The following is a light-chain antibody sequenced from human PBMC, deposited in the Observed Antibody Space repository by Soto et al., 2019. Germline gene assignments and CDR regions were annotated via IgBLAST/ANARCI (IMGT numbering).Light chain of an antibody. CDR1: QSISSY. J-gene: IGKJ1*01. V-gene: IGKV1-39*01. CDR2: AAS. Sequence: DIQMTQSPSSLSASVGDRVTITCRASQSISSYLNWYQQKPGKAPKRLIYAASSLQSGVPSSFSGSGSGADFTLTMSRLQTEDFETYYCQQSYSTPQLFGTGTK. CDR3: QQSYSTPQL.